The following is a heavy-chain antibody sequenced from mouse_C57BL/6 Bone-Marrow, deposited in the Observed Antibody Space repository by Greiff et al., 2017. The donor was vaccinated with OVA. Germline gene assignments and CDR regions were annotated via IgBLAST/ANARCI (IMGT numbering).Heavy chain of an antibody. D-gene: IGHD1-1*01. CDR3: ARDVRYYHGYFDV. V-gene: IGHV7-1*01. Sequence: EVNVVESGGGLVQSGRSLRLSCATSGFTFSDFYMEWVRQAPGKGLEWIAASRNKANDYTTEYSASVKGRFIVSRDTSQSILYLQMNALRAEDTAIYYCARDVRYYHGYFDVWGTETTVTVSS. CDR2: SRNKANDYTT. CDR1: GFTFSDFY. J-gene: IGHJ1*03.